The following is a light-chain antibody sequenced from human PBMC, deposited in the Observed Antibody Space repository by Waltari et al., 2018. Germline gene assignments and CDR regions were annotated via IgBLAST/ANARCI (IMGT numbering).Light chain of an antibody. CDR1: SSDIGAYKY. V-gene: IGLV2-8*01. J-gene: IGLJ2*01. Sequence: QSALTQPPSASGSPGQTVIISCTGTSSDIGAYKYVSWYQQIPGKAPALIIYEVDRRPPRVPDRLSGSKSGNTASLTVSGLQTEDEGDYYCSSYAGSNKLIFGGVTKLTVL. CDR2: EVD. CDR3: SSYAGSNKLI.